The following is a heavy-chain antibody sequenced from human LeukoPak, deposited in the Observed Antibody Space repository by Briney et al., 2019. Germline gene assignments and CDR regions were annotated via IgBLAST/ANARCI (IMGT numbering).Heavy chain of an antibody. CDR1: GGSISSGSYY. J-gene: IGHJ4*02. V-gene: IGHV4-61*02. D-gene: IGHD3-9*01. CDR2: IYTSGST. Sequence: SETLSLTCTVSGGSISSGSYYWSWIRQPAGKGLEWIGRIYTSGSTNYNPSLKSRVTISVDTSKNQFSLKLSSVTAADTAVYYCASGRYLDAVLRYFDWSFDYWGQGTLVTVSS. CDR3: ASGRYLDAVLRYFDWSFDY.